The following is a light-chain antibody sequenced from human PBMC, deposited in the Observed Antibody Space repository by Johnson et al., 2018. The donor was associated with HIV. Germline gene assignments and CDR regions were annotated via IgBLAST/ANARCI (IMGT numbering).Light chain of an antibody. CDR1: SSDMGNYA. J-gene: IGLJ1*01. CDR3: GTWVGSLSACV. V-gene: IGLV1-51*02. Sequence: QSVLTQPPSVSAAPGQKVTISCSGSSSDMGNYAVSWYQQLPGTAPKLLIYENNKRPSGIPARFSGSKSGTSATLGITGLQTGDEADYYCGTWVGSLSACVFRTGTKVTVL. CDR2: ENN.